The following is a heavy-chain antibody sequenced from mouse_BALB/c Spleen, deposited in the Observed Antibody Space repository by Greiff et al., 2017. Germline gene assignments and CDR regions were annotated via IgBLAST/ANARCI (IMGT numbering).Heavy chain of an antibody. Sequence: QVQLQQPGAELVKPGTSVKLSCKASGYTFTSYWINWVKLRPGQGLEWIGDIYPGSGSTNYNEKFKSKATLTVDTSSSTAYMQLSSLASEDSALYYCARNGNYFDYWGQGTTLTVSS. CDR3: ARNGNYFDY. CDR2: IYPGSGST. CDR1: GYTFTSYW. V-gene: IGHV1-55*01. J-gene: IGHJ2*01. D-gene: IGHD2-1*01.